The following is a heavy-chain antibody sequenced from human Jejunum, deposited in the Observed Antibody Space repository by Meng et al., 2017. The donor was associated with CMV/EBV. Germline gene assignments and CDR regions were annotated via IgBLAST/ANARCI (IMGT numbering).Heavy chain of an antibody. CDR2: INAYNGDT. V-gene: IGHV1-18*01. J-gene: IGHJ5*01. CDR1: GYTFNNYG. CDR3: ASDITGNTYAYDS. D-gene: IGHD1-20*01. Sequence: SGYTFNNYGISWVRQAPGQGLVWMGWINAYNGDTYYAQNVQGRVTMTTDTSTSTAYMELKTLTSEDTAMYFCASDITGNTYAYDSWGQGTLVTVSS.